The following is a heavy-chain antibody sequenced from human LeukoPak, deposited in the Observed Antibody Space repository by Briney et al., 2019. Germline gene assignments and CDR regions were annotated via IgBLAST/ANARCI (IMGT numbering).Heavy chain of an antibody. Sequence: SETLSLTCTVSGGSISSGDYYWIWIRQPPGKGLEWIGNIYYSGSTYYNPSLKRRVTLSVDTSKHQFSLKLSSVTAADTAVYYCARDVVVVPAAIHSFTGYWGQGTLVTVSS. J-gene: IGHJ4*02. CDR2: IYYSGST. CDR3: ARDVVVVPAAIHSFTGY. V-gene: IGHV4-30-4*08. CDR1: GGSISSGDYY. D-gene: IGHD2-2*02.